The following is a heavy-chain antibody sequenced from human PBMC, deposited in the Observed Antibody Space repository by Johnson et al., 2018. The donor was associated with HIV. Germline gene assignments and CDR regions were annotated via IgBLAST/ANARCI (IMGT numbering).Heavy chain of an antibody. CDR3: YCTDHFGAGSESKGTFDA. CDR1: GFTVSNNY. Sequence: VQLVESGGGLVQPGGSLRLSCAASGFTVSNNYMTWVRQAPGKGLDWVSFIYSAGSTYYADSVRGRFSISRDKSKDTLYLQMTSLRQDDTAVYSCYCTDHFGAGSESKGTFDAWGQGTMVTVSS. J-gene: IGHJ3*01. D-gene: IGHD3-10*01. CDR2: IYSAGST. V-gene: IGHV3-53*01.